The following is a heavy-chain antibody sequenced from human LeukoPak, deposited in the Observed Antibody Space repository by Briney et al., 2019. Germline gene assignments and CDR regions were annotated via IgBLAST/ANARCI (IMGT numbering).Heavy chain of an antibody. CDR3: ARSLERMVRGVILGFFDY. Sequence: EASVKVSCKASGYTFTGYYMHWVRQAPGQGLEGMGWINPNSGGTNYAQKFQGRVTMTRDTSISTAYMELSRLRSDDTAVYYCARSLERMVRGVILGFFDYWGQGTLVTVSS. V-gene: IGHV1-2*02. D-gene: IGHD3-10*01. CDR1: GYTFTGYY. J-gene: IGHJ4*02. CDR2: INPNSGGT.